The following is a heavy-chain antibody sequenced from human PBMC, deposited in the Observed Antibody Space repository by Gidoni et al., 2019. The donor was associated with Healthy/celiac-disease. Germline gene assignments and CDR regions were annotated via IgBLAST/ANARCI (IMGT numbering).Heavy chain of an antibody. D-gene: IGHD5-18*01. CDR1: GYTLTALS. Sequence: QVQLVQSGAEVKKPGASVKVSCKVSGYTLTALSMHWVRQASGKGLEWMGGFDPEDGETIYAQKFQGRVTMTEDTSTDTAYMELSSLRSEDTAVYYCATPRRRGYSYGWGYWFDPWGQGTLVTVSS. J-gene: IGHJ5*02. CDR2: FDPEDGET. V-gene: IGHV1-24*01. CDR3: ATPRRRGYSYGWGYWFDP.